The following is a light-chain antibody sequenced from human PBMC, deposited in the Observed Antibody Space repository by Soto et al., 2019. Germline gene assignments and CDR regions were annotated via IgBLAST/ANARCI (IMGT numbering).Light chain of an antibody. CDR2: NNN. CDR3: ASWDDSLSGYVI. V-gene: IGLV1-47*02. Sequence: QLVLTQPPSASGTPGQTVTISCSGTYSNIGRNYVYWYQQLPGTAPKLVIYNNNQRPSGVPDRFSVSKSGTSASLAISGLRSDDEADYYCASWDDSLSGYVIFGGGTKLTVL. J-gene: IGLJ2*01. CDR1: YSNIGRNY.